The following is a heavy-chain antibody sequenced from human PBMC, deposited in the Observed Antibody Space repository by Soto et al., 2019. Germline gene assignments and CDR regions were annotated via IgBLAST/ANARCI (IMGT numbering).Heavy chain of an antibody. J-gene: IGHJ3*02. CDR2: ISAYNGKT. Sequence: QAQLVQSGADVKTPGASVRVSCEASGYTFSCYSITWVRQAPGQGLEWMGWISAYNGKTYYAQKFQGRVTMTTDTFTSTAYMELRSLRYDDTAIYYCARVRDIVVVVAAAPDSFDIWGQGTVVTVSS. V-gene: IGHV1-18*01. CDR1: GYTFSCYS. CDR3: ARVRDIVVVVAAAPDSFDI. D-gene: IGHD2-15*01.